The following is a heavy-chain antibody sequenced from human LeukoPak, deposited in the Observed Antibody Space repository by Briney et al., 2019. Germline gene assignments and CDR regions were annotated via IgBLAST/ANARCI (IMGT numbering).Heavy chain of an antibody. D-gene: IGHD3-10*01. CDR3: ATYTQYFGAPSTDY. CDR1: GFTFSKYW. J-gene: IGHJ4*02. CDR2: IDKDGSEK. V-gene: IGHV3-7*01. Sequence: GGSLRLSCAVAGFTFSKYWMRWVRQAPGKGLEWVASIDKDGSEKRYVDSVKGRFTISRDNAKNSVYLQMTSLGAEDTAVYYCATYTQYFGAPSTDYWGQGTLVTVSS.